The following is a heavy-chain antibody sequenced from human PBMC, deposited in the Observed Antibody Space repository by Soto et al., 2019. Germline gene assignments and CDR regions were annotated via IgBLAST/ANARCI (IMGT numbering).Heavy chain of an antibody. CDR2: ISYDGNTQ. CDR3: AKETNAYEINF. CDR1: GFIFSGYA. J-gene: IGHJ4*02. Sequence: VHLVESGGGVVQPGGSLRLSCAASGFIFSGYAMHWVRQAPGKGLEWVAVISYDGNTQYYADSVKGRFTVSRDNSNNILYVEMNNLRDEDTPMYYCAKETNAYEINFWGQGTLVTVSP. D-gene: IGHD3-9*01. V-gene: IGHV3-30-3*01.